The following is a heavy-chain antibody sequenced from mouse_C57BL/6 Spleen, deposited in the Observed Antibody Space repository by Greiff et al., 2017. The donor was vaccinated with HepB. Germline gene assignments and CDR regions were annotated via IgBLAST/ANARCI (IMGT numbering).Heavy chain of an antibody. Sequence: EVMLVESGGGLVQPKGSLKLSCAASGFSFNTYAMNWVRQAPGKGLEWVARIRSKSNNYATYYADSVKDRFTISRDDSESMLYLQMNNLKTEDTAMYYCVREGLEGAMDYWGQGTSVTVSS. CDR2: IRSKSNNYAT. D-gene: IGHD3-1*01. CDR1: GFSFNTYA. V-gene: IGHV10-1*01. J-gene: IGHJ4*01. CDR3: VREGLEGAMDY.